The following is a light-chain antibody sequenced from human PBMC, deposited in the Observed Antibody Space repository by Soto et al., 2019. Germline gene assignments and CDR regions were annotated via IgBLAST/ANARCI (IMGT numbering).Light chain of an antibody. CDR3: VLYMGSGMWV. Sequence: QTVVTQEPSFSVSPGGKVTLTCGLTSGSVSTNFYPTWYQQTPGQAPRTLIYSTNTRSSGVPDRFSGSILGNKAALTITGAQADDEADYFCVLYMGSGMWVFGGGTKVTVL. CDR2: STN. J-gene: IGLJ3*02. CDR1: SGSVSTNFY. V-gene: IGLV8-61*01.